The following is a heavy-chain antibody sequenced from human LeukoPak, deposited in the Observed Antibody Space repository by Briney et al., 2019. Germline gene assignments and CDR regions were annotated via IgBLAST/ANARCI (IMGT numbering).Heavy chain of an antibody. D-gene: IGHD4-23*01. CDR1: GDLLSNYY. V-gene: IGHV4-59*01. J-gene: IGHJ1*01. Sequence: SETLSLTCTVSGDLLSNYYWSWIRKPPSKGLELIGNIYYSGNTNYNPSLKSRVTMSVDTSKNQFSLKLTPVTAADTAVYYCARGAAVVGVWKCQNWGQGTLVTVSS. CDR2: IYYSGNT. CDR3: ARGAAVVGVWKCQN.